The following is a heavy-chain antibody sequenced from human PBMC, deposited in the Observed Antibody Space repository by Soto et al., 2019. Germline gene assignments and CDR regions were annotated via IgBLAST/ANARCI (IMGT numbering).Heavy chain of an antibody. CDR2: IYYSGST. Sequence: SVTMCVTCTVAGGNIIGYCGSWIRKTTGKGLEWIGYIYYSGSTNYNPSLKSRVTISVDTSKNQFSLKLSSVTAADTAVYYCARAYGGYADYWGQGALVTVSS. J-gene: IGHJ4*02. CDR1: GGNIIGYC. V-gene: IGHV4-59*01. CDR3: ARAYGGYADY. D-gene: IGHD5-12*01.